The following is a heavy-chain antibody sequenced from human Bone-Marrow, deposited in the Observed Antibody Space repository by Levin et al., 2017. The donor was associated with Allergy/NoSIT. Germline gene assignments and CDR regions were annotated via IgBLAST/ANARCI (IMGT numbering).Heavy chain of an antibody. V-gene: IGHV3-53*01. J-gene: IGHJ4*02. D-gene: IGHD3-10*01. CDR3: ARKHYYGLD. Sequence: LSLTCAASGFTVSSTYMSWVRQAPGKGLECVSLIYSGGSTDYADSVKGRFTISRDSSKNTLYLQMNSLRVEDTAVYYCARKHYYGLDWGQGTLVTVSS. CDR1: GFTVSSTY. CDR2: IYSGGST.